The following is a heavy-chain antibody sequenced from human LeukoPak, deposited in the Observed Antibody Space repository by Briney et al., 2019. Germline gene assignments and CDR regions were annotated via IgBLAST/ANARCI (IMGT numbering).Heavy chain of an antibody. D-gene: IGHD2-21*01. CDR1: GFTFSSYA. Sequence: GGSLRLSCAASGFTFSSYAVSWVRQAPGKGLEWVSAISGSGGSTYYADSVKGRFTISRDNSKNTLYLQMDSLRAEDTALYYCARRLAYCGGDCYYDMDVWGQGTTVTVSS. CDR3: ARRLAYCGGDCYYDMDV. CDR2: ISGSGGST. V-gene: IGHV3-23*01. J-gene: IGHJ6*02.